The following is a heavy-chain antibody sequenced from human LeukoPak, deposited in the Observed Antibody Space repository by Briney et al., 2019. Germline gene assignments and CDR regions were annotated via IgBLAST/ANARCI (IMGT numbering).Heavy chain of an antibody. V-gene: IGHV3-21*01. CDR3: ARARPPGIEAFDI. Sequence: PGGSLRLSCAASGFTFSSYSMNWVRQAPGKGLEWVSSISSSSSYIYYADSVKGRFTISRDNAKNSLYLQMNSLRAEDTAVYYCARARPPGIEAFDIWGQGTMVTVSS. CDR2: ISSSSSYI. D-gene: IGHD6-13*01. CDR1: GFTFSSYS. J-gene: IGHJ3*02.